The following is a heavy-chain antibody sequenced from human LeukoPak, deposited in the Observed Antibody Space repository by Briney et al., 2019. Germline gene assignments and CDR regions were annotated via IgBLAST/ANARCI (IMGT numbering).Heavy chain of an antibody. CDR1: GFRFGDYA. D-gene: IGHD3-10*01. CDR3: TRSSGNFFNYYMDV. Sequence: PGGSLRLSCTASGFRFGDYAMSWARQAPGKGLEWVGFISNKVHGRTTDYAASAKGRFTISRDDSRSIAYLQSNSLKTEDTAVYYCTRSSGNFFNYYMDVWGKGTTVTVSS. V-gene: IGHV3-49*04. J-gene: IGHJ6*03. CDR2: ISNKVHGRTT.